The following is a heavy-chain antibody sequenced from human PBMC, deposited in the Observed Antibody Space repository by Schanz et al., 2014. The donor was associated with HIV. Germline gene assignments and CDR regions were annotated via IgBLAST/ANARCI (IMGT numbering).Heavy chain of an antibody. CDR3: ARDAARYFDWSYYFDF. V-gene: IGHV3-7*01. J-gene: IGHJ4*02. CDR2: VKQDGSDK. CDR1: GFIFNSYA. Sequence: EVQLLDSGGGLVQPGGSLRLSCAASGFIFNSYAMSWVRQAPGKGLEWVANVKQDGSDKYYVESVKGRFTISRDNAKNSLYLQMNSLRAEDTAVYYCARDAARYFDWSYYFDFWGQGTLVTVSS. D-gene: IGHD3-9*01.